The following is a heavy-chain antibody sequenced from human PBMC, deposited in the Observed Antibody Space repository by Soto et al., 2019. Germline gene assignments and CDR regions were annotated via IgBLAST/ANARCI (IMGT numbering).Heavy chain of an antibody. V-gene: IGHV4-34*01. Sequence: QVQLQQWGAGLLKPSETLSLTCAVYGGSFSGYYWSWIRQPPGKGLEWIGEINHSGSTNYNPSLKSRVTISVDPSKNQFSLKLSSVTAADTAVYYCARRGAILTGYYTHTIDYWGQGTLVTVSS. CDR1: GGSFSGYY. CDR2: INHSGST. D-gene: IGHD3-9*01. CDR3: ARRGAILTGYYTHTIDY. J-gene: IGHJ4*02.